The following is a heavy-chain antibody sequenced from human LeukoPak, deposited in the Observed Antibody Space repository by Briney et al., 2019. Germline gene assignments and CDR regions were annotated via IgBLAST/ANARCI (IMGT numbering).Heavy chain of an antibody. CDR2: IYYSGST. CDR1: GGSISSGDYY. J-gene: IGHJ4*02. D-gene: IGHD3-3*01. Sequence: SETLSLTCTVSGGSISSGDYYWSWIRQPPGKGLEWIGYIYYSGSTYYNPSLKSRVTISVDTSKNQFSLKLSSVTAADTPVYYCARAPYDFWSGYDYWGQGTLVTVSS. CDR3: ARAPYDFWSGYDY. V-gene: IGHV4-30-4*01.